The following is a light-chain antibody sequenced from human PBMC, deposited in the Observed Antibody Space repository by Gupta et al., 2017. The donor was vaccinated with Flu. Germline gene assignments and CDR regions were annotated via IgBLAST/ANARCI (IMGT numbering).Light chain of an antibody. CDR3: AAWDDNLSGPKWV. CDR2: RND. CDR1: SSNIGSNY. Sequence: QSVLTQPPSASGTPGQRVTISCSGSSSNIGSNYVYWYQQFPGTAPKILIYRNDQRPSGVPDRFSGSKSGTSASLTISGLRSEDEADYYCAAWDDNLSGPKWVVGGGTKLTVL. V-gene: IGLV1-47*01. J-gene: IGLJ3*02.